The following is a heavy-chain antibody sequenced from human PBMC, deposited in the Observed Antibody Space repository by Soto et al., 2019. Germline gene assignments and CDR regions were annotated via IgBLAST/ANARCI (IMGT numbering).Heavy chain of an antibody. CDR3: ARDPGIVEAGNGGAFFDY. J-gene: IGHJ4*02. D-gene: IGHD6-13*01. CDR2: INPSGGST. Sequence: GASVKVSCKASGYTFTSYYMHWVRQAPGQGLEWMGIINPSGGSTSYAQKFQGRVTMTRDTSTSTVYMELSSLRSEDTAVYYCARDPGIVEAGNGGAFFDYWGQGTLVTVST. CDR1: GYTFTSYY. V-gene: IGHV1-46*01.